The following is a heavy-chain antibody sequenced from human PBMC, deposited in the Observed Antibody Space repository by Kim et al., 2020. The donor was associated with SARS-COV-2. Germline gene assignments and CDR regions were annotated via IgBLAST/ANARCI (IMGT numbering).Heavy chain of an antibody. J-gene: IGHJ6*02. CDR3: ARGGVVVVAATTEYYYGMDV. CDR1: GFTFSSYW. Sequence: GGSLRLSCAASGFTFSSYWMHWVRQAPGKGLVWVSRINSDGSGTSYADSVKGRFTISRDNAKNTLYLQMNSLRAEDTAVYYCARGGVVVVAATTEYYYGMDVWGQGTTVTVSS. D-gene: IGHD2-15*01. V-gene: IGHV3-74*01. CDR2: INSDGSGT.